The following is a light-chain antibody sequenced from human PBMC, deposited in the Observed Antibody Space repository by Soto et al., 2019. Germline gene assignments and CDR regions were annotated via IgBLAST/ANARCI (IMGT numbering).Light chain of an antibody. CDR1: SSDVGGYNY. CDR2: DFS. V-gene: IGLV2-14*01. J-gene: IGLJ2*01. Sequence: QSALTQPASVAGSPGQSITISCTGTSSDVGGYNYGSWYQQHPGDARKLMIYDFSNRPSGVSNRFSGYKSGNKASLTIYGLQVWGVADDYCSSYTTSGILVFGGGTELTV. CDR3: SSYTTSGILV.